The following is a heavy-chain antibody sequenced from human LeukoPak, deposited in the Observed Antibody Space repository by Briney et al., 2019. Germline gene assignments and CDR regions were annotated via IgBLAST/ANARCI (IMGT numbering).Heavy chain of an antibody. CDR3: ARDDVRMGFDH. Sequence: PGRSLRLSCAASGFTFSNFAMRWVRQTLGKGLAWVALISDDGSNKYYADSVKGRFTVSRDNSKNTLFLQMNSLRTEDTAVFYCARDDVRMGFDHWGQGTLVTVSS. D-gene: IGHD2-8*01. V-gene: IGHV3-30*14. CDR1: GFTFSNFA. J-gene: IGHJ4*02. CDR2: ISDDGSNK.